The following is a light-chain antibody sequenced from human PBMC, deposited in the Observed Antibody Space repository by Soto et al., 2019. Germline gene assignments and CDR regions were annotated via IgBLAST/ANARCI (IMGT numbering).Light chain of an antibody. J-gene: IGKJ4*01. CDR3: QQYNDWLS. Sequence: EIVMTQSPDPLSVSPGEMATLSCRASQSVSSNLAWYQQKPGQAPRLLIYGASTRATGIPARFSGSGSETEFTLTISSVQSEDFAVYSCQQYNDWLSFGGGTKVEIK. V-gene: IGKV3-15*01. CDR1: QSVSSN. CDR2: GAS.